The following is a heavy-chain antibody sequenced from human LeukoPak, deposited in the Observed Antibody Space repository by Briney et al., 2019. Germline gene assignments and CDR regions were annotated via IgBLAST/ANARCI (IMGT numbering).Heavy chain of an antibody. V-gene: IGHV3-7*01. CDR2: IKQDGSEK. J-gene: IGHJ6*02. CDR3: ARVGQQQVPFYYYYGMDV. CDR1: GFTFSRYW. D-gene: IGHD6-13*01. Sequence: GGSLRLSCAASGFTFSRYWISWVRQAPGKGLEWVANIKQDGSEKYYVGSVKGRFTISRDNAKNSLYLQMNSLRAEDTAVYYCARVGQQQVPFYYYYGMDVWGQGTTVTVSS.